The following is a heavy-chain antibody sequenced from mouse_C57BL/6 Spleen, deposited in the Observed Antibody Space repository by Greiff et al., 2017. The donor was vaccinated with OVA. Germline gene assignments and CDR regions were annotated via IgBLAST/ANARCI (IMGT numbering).Heavy chain of an antibody. Sequence: VQLQQSGAELVMPGASVKLSCKASGYTFTSYWMHWVKQRPGQGLEWIGEIDPSDSYTNYNQKFKGKSTLTVDKSSSTAYMQLSSLTSEDSAVYYCARAEIYYDYDGYYFDYWGQGTTLTVSS. CDR3: ARAEIYYDYDGYYFDY. D-gene: IGHD2-4*01. J-gene: IGHJ2*01. CDR2: IDPSDSYT. V-gene: IGHV1-69*01. CDR1: GYTFTSYW.